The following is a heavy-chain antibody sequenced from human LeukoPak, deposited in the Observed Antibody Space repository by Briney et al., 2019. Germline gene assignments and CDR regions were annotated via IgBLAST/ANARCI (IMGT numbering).Heavy chain of an antibody. CDR2: INHSGST. CDR1: GGSISSSSYY. D-gene: IGHD4-17*01. J-gene: IGHJ4*02. Sequence: SETLSLTCTVSGGSISSSSYYWGWIRQPPGKGLEWIGEINHSGSTNYNPSLKSRVTISVDTSKNQVSLKLSSGTAADTAVYYCARGDDYGDPPLDYWGQGTLVTVSS. CDR3: ARGDDYGDPPLDY. V-gene: IGHV4-39*07.